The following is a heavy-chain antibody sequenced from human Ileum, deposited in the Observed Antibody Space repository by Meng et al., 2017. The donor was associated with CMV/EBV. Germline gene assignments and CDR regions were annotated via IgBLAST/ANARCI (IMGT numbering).Heavy chain of an antibody. D-gene: IGHD1-26*01. CDR1: VGSISSSY. J-gene: IGHJ4*02. CDR3: ARTGRFRSYYFDY. V-gene: IGHV4-59*01. CDR2: VYSTGST. Sequence: VNLRDSDPGLVKPSETLSLTCRVSVGSISSSYWSWIRQAPGKGLEWIGYVYSTGSTNYSPSLRSRVTISVDTSRNQFSLRLSSVTAADTAVYYCARTGRFRSYYFDYWGQGTLVTASS.